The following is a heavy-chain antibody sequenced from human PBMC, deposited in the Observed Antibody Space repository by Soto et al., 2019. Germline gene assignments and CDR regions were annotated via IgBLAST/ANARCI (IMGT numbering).Heavy chain of an antibody. CDR1: GFTFSSYA. CDR3: AKDPPVEVVVPAAMRGSKNGFDP. CDR2: ISGSGGST. V-gene: IGHV3-23*01. D-gene: IGHD2-2*01. Sequence: GGSLRLSCAASGFTFSSYAMSWVRQAPGKGLEWVSAISGSGGSTYYADSVKGRFTISRDNSKNTLYLQMNSLRAEDTAVYYCAKDPPVEVVVPAAMRGSKNGFDPWGQGTLVTVSS. J-gene: IGHJ5*02.